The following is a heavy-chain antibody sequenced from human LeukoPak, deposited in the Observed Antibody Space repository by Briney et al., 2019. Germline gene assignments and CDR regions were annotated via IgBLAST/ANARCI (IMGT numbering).Heavy chain of an antibody. D-gene: IGHD6-6*01. Sequence: AGGSLRLSCAASGFTFSNYALSWVRQAPGKGLEWVSAISASGGTAYYADSVKGRFTISRDNSKNTLHLQMNSLRAEDTAVYYCAKSASSSLEYWGQGTLVTVSS. CDR3: AKSASSSLEY. V-gene: IGHV3-23*01. CDR2: ISASGGTA. CDR1: GFTFSNYA. J-gene: IGHJ4*02.